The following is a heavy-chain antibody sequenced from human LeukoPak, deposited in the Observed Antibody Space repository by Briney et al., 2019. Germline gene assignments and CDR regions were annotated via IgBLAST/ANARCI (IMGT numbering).Heavy chain of an antibody. Sequence: GGSLRLSCAASGFTFSDAWMTWVRQGPGKGLEWVGRIKSNADSGKADYAAPAKGRFTITSDDAKNTIYLQMYSLKTEDTGVYYCSTVLGVVEWLISDQCFVQWGEGILVTVPS. CDR2: IKSNADSGKA. J-gene: IGHJ4*02. CDR1: GFTFSDAW. CDR3: STVLGVVEWLISDQCFVQ. D-gene: IGHD3-3*01. V-gene: IGHV3-15*01.